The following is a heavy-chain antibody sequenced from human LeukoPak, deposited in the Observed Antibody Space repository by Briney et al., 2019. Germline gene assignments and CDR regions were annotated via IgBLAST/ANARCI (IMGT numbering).Heavy chain of an antibody. CDR2: INPNSGGT. D-gene: IGHD3-9*01. Sequence: GSSVKVSCKASGGTFSSYAISWLRQAPGQGLEWMGWINPNSGGTISAQKFQGRVTMTRDTSITTAYMELSRLRSDDTAVYYCAKFDPRHSPGQWGHGTLVTVSS. J-gene: IGHJ4*01. CDR1: GGTFSSYA. CDR3: AKFDPRHSPGQ. V-gene: IGHV1-2*02.